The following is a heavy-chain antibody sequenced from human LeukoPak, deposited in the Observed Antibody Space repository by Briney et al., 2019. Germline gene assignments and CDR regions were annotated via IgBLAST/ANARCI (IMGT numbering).Heavy chain of an antibody. J-gene: IGHJ4*02. CDR2: IKSRTDGENT. CDR1: ACIIINAW. V-gene: IGHV3-15*01. D-gene: IGHD3-10*01. Sequence: GGALRLSCAASACIIINAWMTWVGQAPAGGREGVGRIKSRTDGENTDYAAPVKGRFAISRDDSTNTLYLQMNSVKTEDTAVYYCATGPGYSGSGQWGQGALVTVSP. CDR3: ATGPGYSGSGQ.